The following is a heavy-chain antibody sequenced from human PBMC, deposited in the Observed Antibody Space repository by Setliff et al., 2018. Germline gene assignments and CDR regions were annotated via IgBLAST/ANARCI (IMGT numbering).Heavy chain of an antibody. CDR2: IYNSGST. D-gene: IGHD2-15*01. Sequence: LSLTCTVSGGSISSGSYYWSWIRQPAGKGLEWVGRIYNSGSTIYNPSLKSRVTISLATSKNQFSLKLSSVTAADTAVYYCARDDRCSGGSCYDYWGQGTLVTVSS. V-gene: IGHV4-61*02. J-gene: IGHJ4*02. CDR3: ARDDRCSGGSCYDY. CDR1: GGSISSGSYY.